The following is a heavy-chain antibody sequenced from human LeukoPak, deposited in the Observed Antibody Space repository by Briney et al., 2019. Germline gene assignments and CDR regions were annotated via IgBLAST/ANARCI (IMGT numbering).Heavy chain of an antibody. CDR3: ARVPQTIFGVVTLFDY. CDR1: GGSISSGGYY. CDR2: IHHSGST. D-gene: IGHD3-3*01. V-gene: IGHV4-30-2*01. Sequence: SQTLSLTCTVSGGSISSGGYYWSWIRQPPGKGLEWIGYIHHSGSTYYNPSLQSRVTISVDRSKNQFSLKLSSVTAADTAVYYCARVPQTIFGVVTLFDYWGQGTLVTVSS. J-gene: IGHJ4*02.